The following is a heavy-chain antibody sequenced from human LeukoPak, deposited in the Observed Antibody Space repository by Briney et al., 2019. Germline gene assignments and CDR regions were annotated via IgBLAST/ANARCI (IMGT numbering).Heavy chain of an antibody. CDR3: ARQWLANWFDP. V-gene: IGHV4-4*07. CDR1: GGSISSHY. J-gene: IGHJ5*02. D-gene: IGHD6-19*01. Sequence: KPSGTPFLTRTVSGGSISSHYWSWVRQPAGKGLEWIGRIYTSGNTNYNPSLKSRVTMSVDTSKNQFSLKLSSVTAADTAVYYCARQWLANWFDPWGQGTLVTVSS. CDR2: IYTSGNT.